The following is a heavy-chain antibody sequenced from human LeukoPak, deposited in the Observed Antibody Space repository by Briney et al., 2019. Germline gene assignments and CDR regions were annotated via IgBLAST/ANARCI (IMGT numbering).Heavy chain of an antibody. Sequence: HPGGSLRLSCAASGFTFSSYAMSWVRQAPGKGLEWVSAISGSGGSTYYADSVKGRSTISRDNSKNTLYLQMDSLRVEDTAVYYCAKSFRYGSDSSYVTFDVWGRGTMVSVSS. CDR1: GFTFSSYA. J-gene: IGHJ3*01. CDR2: ISGSGGST. CDR3: AKSFRYGSDSSYVTFDV. D-gene: IGHD3-10*01. V-gene: IGHV3-23*01.